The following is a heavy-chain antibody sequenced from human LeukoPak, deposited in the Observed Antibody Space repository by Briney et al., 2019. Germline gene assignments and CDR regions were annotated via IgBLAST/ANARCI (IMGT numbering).Heavy chain of an antibody. CDR1: GGSISSSY. V-gene: IGHV4-59*08. CDR2: IYYSGST. J-gene: IGHJ4*02. Sequence: SETLSLTCTVSGGSISSSYWSWIRQPPGKGLEWIGYIYYSGSTNYNPSLKSRVTISVDTSKNQFSLKLSSVTAADTAVYYCAHSSGWYDGFDYWGQGTLVTVSS. CDR3: AHSSGWYDGFDY. D-gene: IGHD6-19*01.